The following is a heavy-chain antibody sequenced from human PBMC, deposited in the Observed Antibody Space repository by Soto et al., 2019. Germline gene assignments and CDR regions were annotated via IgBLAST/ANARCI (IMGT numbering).Heavy chain of an antibody. CDR1: GYTFTGYY. CDR2: INPNSGGT. D-gene: IGHD6-13*01. J-gene: IGHJ6*02. V-gene: IGHV1-2*04. Sequence: ASVKVSCKASGYTFTGYYMHWVRQAPGQGLEWMGWINPNSGGTNYAQKFQGWVTMTRDTSISTAYMELSRLRSDDTAVYYCARGVGQLVNSYYGMDVWGQGTTVTVPS. CDR3: ARGVGQLVNSYYGMDV.